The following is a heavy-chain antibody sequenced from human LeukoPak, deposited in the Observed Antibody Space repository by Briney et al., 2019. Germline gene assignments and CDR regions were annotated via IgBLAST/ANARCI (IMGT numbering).Heavy chain of an antibody. V-gene: IGHV4-59*01. CDR2: IYDSGST. D-gene: IGHD3-3*01. CDR1: AGSTISYF. Sequence: SETLSLTCTVSAGSTISYFWSWIRQPPGKGLEWIGYIYDSGSTNYNPSLKSQVTISVDTSKNQFSLKLSSVTAADTAVYYCARRGLRITIFGVVIAGRNWFDTWGQGTLVTVSS. J-gene: IGHJ5*02. CDR3: ARRGLRITIFGVVIAGRNWFDT.